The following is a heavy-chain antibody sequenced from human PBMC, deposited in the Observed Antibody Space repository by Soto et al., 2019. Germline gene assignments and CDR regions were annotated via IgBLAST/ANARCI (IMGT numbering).Heavy chain of an antibody. J-gene: IGHJ4*02. CDR1: GGSISSSSYY. V-gene: IGHV4-39*01. Sequence: QLQLQESGPGLVKPSETLSLTCTVSGGSISSSSYYWGWIRQPPGKGLECIGSIYYSGSTYYNPSLKSRVTISVDTSKTQFSLKLSSVTAADTAVYYCARHSYYYGSGSYSNYWGQGTLVTVSS. D-gene: IGHD3-10*01. CDR2: IYYSGST. CDR3: ARHSYYYGSGSYSNY.